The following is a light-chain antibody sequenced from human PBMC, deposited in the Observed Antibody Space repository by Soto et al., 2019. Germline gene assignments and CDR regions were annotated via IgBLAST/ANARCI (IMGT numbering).Light chain of an antibody. J-gene: IGKJ4*01. V-gene: IGKV1-33*01. CDR1: QDISNY. CDR3: T. CDR2: DAS. Sequence: DIQMTQSPSSLSASVGDRVTITCQASQDISNYLNWYQQKPGKAPKLLIYDASNLETGVPSRFSGSGSGTDFTFTISSLQPEDIATQGLTFGGVTKVEIK.